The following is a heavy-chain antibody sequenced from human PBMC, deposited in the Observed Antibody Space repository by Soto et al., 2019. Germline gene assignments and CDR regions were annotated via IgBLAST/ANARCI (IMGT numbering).Heavy chain of an antibody. Sequence: EVQLLESGGGLVQPGGSLRLSCAASGFTFRSYAMSWVRQAPGKGLEWVSAVSASGTGTYYSDSVKGRFTISRDNSKNTPYLQMNSLRAADTAVYYCGRNQGASYGLYYFDYWGQGTLVTVSS. CDR1: GFTFRSYA. CDR3: GRNQGASYGLYYFDY. V-gene: IGHV3-23*01. D-gene: IGHD5-18*01. CDR2: VSASGTGT. J-gene: IGHJ4*02.